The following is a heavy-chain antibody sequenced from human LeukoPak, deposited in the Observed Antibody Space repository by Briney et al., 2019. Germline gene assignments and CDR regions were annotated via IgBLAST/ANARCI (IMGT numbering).Heavy chain of an antibody. J-gene: IGHJ5*02. CDR3: ARGQITMVRGVIIPLDP. V-gene: IGHV1-69*06. Sequence: SVKVSCKASGGTFSSYAISWVRQAPGQGLEWMGGIIPIFGTANYAQKFQGRVTITADKSTSTAYMELSSLRSEDTAVYHCARGQITMVRGVIIPLDPWGQGTLVTVSS. D-gene: IGHD3-10*01. CDR1: GGTFSSYA. CDR2: IIPIFGTA.